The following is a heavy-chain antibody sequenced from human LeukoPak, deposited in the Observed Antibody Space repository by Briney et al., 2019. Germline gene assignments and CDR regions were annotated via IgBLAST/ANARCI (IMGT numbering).Heavy chain of an antibody. CDR3: ARFRDHYMDV. D-gene: IGHD2-21*02. J-gene: IGHJ6*03. CDR2: IYPGDSDT. V-gene: IGHV5-51*01. Sequence: GESLKISCNGSGYSFTNYWIGWVRQMPGKGLECMGIIYPGDSDTRYSPPFQGQVTISADKSLNTAYLQWSSLKASDTAMYYCARFRDHYMDVWGKGSTVTVSS. CDR1: GYSFTNYW.